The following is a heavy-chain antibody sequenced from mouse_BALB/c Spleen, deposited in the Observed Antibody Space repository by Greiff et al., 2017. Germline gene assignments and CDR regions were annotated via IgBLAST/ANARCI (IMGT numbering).Heavy chain of an antibody. CDR1: GFSLTSYG. V-gene: IGHV2-9*02. CDR2: IWAGGST. J-gene: IGHJ1*01. Sequence: QVQLKESGPGLVAPSQSLSITCTVSGFSLTSYGVHWVRQPPGKGLEWLGVIWAGGSTNYNSALMSRLSISKDNSKSQVFLKMNSLQTDDTAMYYCARDPFSTVVATRNWYFDVWGAGTTVTVSS. CDR3: ARDPFSTVVATRNWYFDV. D-gene: IGHD1-1*01.